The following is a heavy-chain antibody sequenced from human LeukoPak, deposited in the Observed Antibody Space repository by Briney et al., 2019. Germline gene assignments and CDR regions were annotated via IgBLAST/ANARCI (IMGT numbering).Heavy chain of an antibody. CDR1: GYTFTSYG. CDR2: ISAYNGNT. J-gene: IGHJ3*02. D-gene: IGHD1-1*01. CDR3: ARDGHNWNDWGYDAFDI. Sequence: ASVKVSCKASGYTFTSYGISWVRQAPGQGLEWMGWISAYNGNTNYAQKLQGRVTMTTDTSTSTAYMELRSLRSDDTAVYYCARDGHNWNDWGYDAFDIWGQGTMVTVSS. V-gene: IGHV1-18*04.